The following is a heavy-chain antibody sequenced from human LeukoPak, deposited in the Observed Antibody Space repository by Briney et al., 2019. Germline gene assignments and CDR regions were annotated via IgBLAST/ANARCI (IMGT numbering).Heavy chain of an antibody. J-gene: IGHJ4*02. CDR2: INPNSGDT. CDR1: RYTFTGYY. CDR3: ARGGGIQSCGGKTCFRGFVY. V-gene: IGHV1-2*02. Sequence: ASVKVSCKASRYTFTGYYMHWVRQAPGQGLEWMGWINPNSGDTNYAQKFQGRVSMTRDTSITTLYMELTSLRSDDTAVYFCARGGGIQSCGGKTCFRGFVYWGQGTLVTVSS. D-gene: IGHD2-21*01.